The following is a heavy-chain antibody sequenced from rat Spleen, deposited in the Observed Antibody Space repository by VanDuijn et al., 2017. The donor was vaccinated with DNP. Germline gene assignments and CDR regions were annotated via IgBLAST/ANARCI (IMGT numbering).Heavy chain of an antibody. D-gene: IGHD4-3*01. Sequence: EVQLVESGGGLVQPGRSMKLSCVASGFTFSHYYMAWVRQAPTKGLEWVASISNGGGNTYYRDSVKGRFTISRDNAKNTQYLQMDSLRSEDTATYYCVRWNSGHFDYWGQGVMVTVSS. CDR1: GFTFSHYY. CDR2: ISNGGGNT. CDR3: VRWNSGHFDY. J-gene: IGHJ2*01. V-gene: IGHV5-25*01.